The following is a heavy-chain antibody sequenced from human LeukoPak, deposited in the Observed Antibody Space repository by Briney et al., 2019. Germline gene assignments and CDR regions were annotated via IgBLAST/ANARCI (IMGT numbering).Heavy chain of an antibody. V-gene: IGHV4-61*02. J-gene: IGHJ4*02. CDR3: AREGVWGSYRY. Sequence: SETLSLTCTVPGASIRSSSYYWGWIRQPAGKGLEWIGRIYTSGSTNYNPSLKSRVTMSVDTSKNQFSLKLSSATAADTAVYYCAREGVWGSYRYWGQGTLVTVSS. CDR2: IYTSGST. CDR1: GASIRSSSYY. D-gene: IGHD3-16*02.